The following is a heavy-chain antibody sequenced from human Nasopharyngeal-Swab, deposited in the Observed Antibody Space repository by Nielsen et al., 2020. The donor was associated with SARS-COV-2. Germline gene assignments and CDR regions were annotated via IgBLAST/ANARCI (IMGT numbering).Heavy chain of an antibody. CDR1: GFTFSSYG. CDR3: AKDFGGSQPRGNFDY. CDR2: ISYDGSNK. D-gene: IGHD1-26*01. J-gene: IGHJ4*02. V-gene: IGHV3-30*18. Sequence: GESLKISCAASGFTFSSYGMHWVRQAPGKGLEWVAVISYDGSNKYYADSVKGRFTISRDNSKNTLYLQMNSLRAEDTAVCYCAKDFGGSQPRGNFDYWGQGTLVTVSS.